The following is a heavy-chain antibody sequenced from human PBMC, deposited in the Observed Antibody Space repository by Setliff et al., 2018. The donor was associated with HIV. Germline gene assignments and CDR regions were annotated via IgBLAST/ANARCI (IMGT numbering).Heavy chain of an antibody. D-gene: IGHD3-22*01. V-gene: IGHV3-48*01. CDR1: GFTLDTYG. CDR2: VSGASSAI. CDR3: AKLDYYDYSGSWARKVAIDF. J-gene: IGHJ3*01. Sequence: PGGSLRLSCGVFGFTLDTYGMNWVRQAPGKGLEWISYVSGASSAIYYADSVKGRFTISRDTAKNSLYLQMSSLRAEDTALYYCAKLDYYDYSGSWARKVAIDFWGRGTMVTVSS.